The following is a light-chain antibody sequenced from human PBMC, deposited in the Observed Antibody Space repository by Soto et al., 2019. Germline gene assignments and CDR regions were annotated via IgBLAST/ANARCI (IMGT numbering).Light chain of an antibody. V-gene: IGLV2-8*01. Sequence: QSALTQPPSASGSPGQSVTISCTGTSSDVGGYNYVSWYQQHPGKAPKLMISEVSKRPSGVPDRFSGSKSGNTASLTVSGLQADDEADYYCTSHAGSNPYDFGSGTKLTVL. CDR1: SSDVGGYNY. CDR2: EVS. J-gene: IGLJ1*01. CDR3: TSHAGSNPYD.